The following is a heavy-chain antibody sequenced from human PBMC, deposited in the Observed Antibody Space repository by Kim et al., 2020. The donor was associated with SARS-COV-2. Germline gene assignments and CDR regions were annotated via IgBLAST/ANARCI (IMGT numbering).Heavy chain of an antibody. J-gene: IGHJ4*02. V-gene: IGHV3-64D*06. Sequence: GGSLRLSCSASGFTFSSYAMHWVRQAPGKGLEYVSAISSNGGSTYYADSVKGRFTISRDNSKNTLYLQMSSLRAEDTAVYYCVKAKKPYYYDSSGYYYDYWGQGTLVTVSS. CDR2: ISSNGGST. D-gene: IGHD3-22*01. CDR1: GFTFSSYA. CDR3: VKAKKPYYYDSSGYYYDY.